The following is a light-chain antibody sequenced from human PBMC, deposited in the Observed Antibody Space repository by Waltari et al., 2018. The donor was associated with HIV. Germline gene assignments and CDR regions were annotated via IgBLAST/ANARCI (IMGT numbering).Light chain of an antibody. J-gene: IGLJ3*02. V-gene: IGLV4-69*01. CDR2: LNSDGSH. Sequence: QLVLTQSPPASASLGASVKLTCTLSSGHTTYAIAWHQQQPGKGPRYLMKLNSDGSHSKGDGIPVRFSGSSSEAERYLTISSLQSEYEADYYCQTWDTGIRVFGGGTKLTVL. CDR3: QTWDTGIRV. CDR1: SGHTTYA.